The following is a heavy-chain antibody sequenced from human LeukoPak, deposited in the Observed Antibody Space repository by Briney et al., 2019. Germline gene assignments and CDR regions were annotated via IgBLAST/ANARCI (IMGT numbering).Heavy chain of an antibody. CDR2: TSGST. Sequence: SETLSLTCTVSGGSVSTSYYWGWIRQPPGKGLEWIGSTSGSTYYNPSLKSRVTISVDTSRNQFSLKLTSVTAADTAVYYCARGTAIAVAGHAPYWGQGTLVTVSS. CDR3: ARGTAIAVAGHAPY. CDR1: GGSVSTSYY. D-gene: IGHD6-19*01. J-gene: IGHJ4*02. V-gene: IGHV4-38-2*02.